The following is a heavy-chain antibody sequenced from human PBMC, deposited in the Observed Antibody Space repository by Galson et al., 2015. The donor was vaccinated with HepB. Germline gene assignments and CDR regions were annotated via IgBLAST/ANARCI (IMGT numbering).Heavy chain of an antibody. CDR1: GYTFTSYG. D-gene: IGHD1-14*01. J-gene: IGHJ6*02. V-gene: IGHV1-18*01. Sequence: SVKVSCKASGYTFTSYGISWVRQAPGQRLEWMGWISAYNGNTNYSQKLQGRVTITTDTSTSTAYMELRSLRSDDTAVYYCARDRMAGYGMDVWVQGTTVTVSS. CDR3: ARDRMAGYGMDV. CDR2: ISAYNGNT.